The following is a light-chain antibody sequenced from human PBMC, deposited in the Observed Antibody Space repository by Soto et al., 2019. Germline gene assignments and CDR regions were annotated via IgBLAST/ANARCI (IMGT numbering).Light chain of an antibody. V-gene: IGKV3-20*01. J-gene: IGKJ2*01. CDR2: GTS. CDR1: QSFGSSY. CDR3: QQYSSSPYT. Sequence: ETVLTQSPDTLSLSPGERATLSCRASQSFGSSYLAWYQQKPGQAPRLLIYGTSNRATGIPDRFSGSGSGTDFTLTIRRLEPEDFAVYYCQQYSSSPYTFGQGTKLEIK.